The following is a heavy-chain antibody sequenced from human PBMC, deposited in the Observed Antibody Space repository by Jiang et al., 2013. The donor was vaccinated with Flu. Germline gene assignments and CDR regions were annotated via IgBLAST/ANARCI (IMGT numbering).Heavy chain of an antibody. D-gene: IGHD4-11*01. V-gene: IGHV6-1*01. CDR2: TYYRSKWYN. CDR3: ARDQMTTVTTGFDY. Sequence: VSSNSAAWNWIRQSPSRGLEWLGRTYYRSKWYNDYAVSVKSRITINPDTSKNQFSLQLNSVTPEDTAVYYCARDQMTTVTTGFDYWGQGTLVTVSS. CDR1: VSSNSAA. J-gene: IGHJ4*02.